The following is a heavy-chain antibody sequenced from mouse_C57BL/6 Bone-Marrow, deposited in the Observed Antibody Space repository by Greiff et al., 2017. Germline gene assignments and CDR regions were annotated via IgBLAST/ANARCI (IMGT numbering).Heavy chain of an antibody. CDR1: GYTFTSYG. D-gene: IGHD1-1*01. J-gene: IGHJ2*01. CDR2: IYPRSGNT. Sequence: QVQLQQSGAELARTGASVKLSCKASGYTFTSYGISWVKQRTGQGLEWIGEIYPRSGNTYYNEKFKGKATLTADKSSSTAYMELRSLTSEDSAVYFCASPYYYGSRGNYWGQGTTLTVSS. CDR3: ASPYYYGSRGNY. V-gene: IGHV1-81*01.